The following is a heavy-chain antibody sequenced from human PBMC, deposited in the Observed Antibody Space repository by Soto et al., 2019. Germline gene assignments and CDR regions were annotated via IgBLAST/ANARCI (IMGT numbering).Heavy chain of an antibody. D-gene: IGHD2-15*01. V-gene: IGHV4-39*01. Sequence: SETLSLTCTVSGGSISSSSYYWGWIRQPPGKGLEWIGSIYYSGSTYYNPSLKSRVTISVDTSKNQFSLKLSSVTAADTAVYYCARQGAGGCSGGSCYPGYYYYYGMDVWGQGTTVTVSS. CDR3: ARQGAGGCSGGSCYPGYYYYYGMDV. CDR2: IYYSGST. J-gene: IGHJ6*02. CDR1: GGSISSSSYY.